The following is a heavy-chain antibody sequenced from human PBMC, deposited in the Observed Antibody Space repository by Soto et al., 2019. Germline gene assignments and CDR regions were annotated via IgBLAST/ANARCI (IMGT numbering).Heavy chain of an antibody. D-gene: IGHD5-12*01. CDR3: ARRWAVGYNTRRSAAFDY. Sequence: QVQLVQSGAEVKKPGSSVKVSCKASGGTFSSYAISWVRHAPGQGLEWMGGFIPIFGTANYAQKVQGRVTITADESTRTAYMELSSLRSEDTAVYYCARRWAVGYNTRRSAAFDYWGQGTLVTVSS. CDR1: GGTFSSYA. V-gene: IGHV1-69*01. CDR2: FIPIFGTA. J-gene: IGHJ4*02.